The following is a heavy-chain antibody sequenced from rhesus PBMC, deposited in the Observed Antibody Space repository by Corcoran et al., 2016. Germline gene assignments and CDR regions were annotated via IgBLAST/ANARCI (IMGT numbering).Heavy chain of an antibody. Sequence: EVQLVESGGGLAKPGGSLRLSWAASGFTFRCSALHWVRQAPGKGVEWVSAIGSGGSTYYTDSGNGRFTISRDNSKNTLSLQMNSRRAEDTAVYYCAKDYWPWGRGVLVTVSS. CDR2: IGSGGST. J-gene: IGHJ5-2*02. V-gene: IGHV3-103*01. CDR3: AKDYWP. D-gene: IGHD2-21*01. CDR1: GFTFRCSA.